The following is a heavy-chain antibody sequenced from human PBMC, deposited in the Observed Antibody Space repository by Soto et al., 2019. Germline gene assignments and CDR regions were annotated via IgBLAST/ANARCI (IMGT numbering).Heavy chain of an antibody. V-gene: IGHV3-21*01. CDR1: GFTFSSYS. Sequence: GGSLRLSCAATGFTFSSYSMNWVRQAPGKGLEWVSSISSSSSYIYYADSVKGRFTISRDNAKNSLYLQMNSLRAEDTAVYYCARDPHYSGSGNLWGQGTLVTVSS. D-gene: IGHD3-10*01. CDR3: ARDPHYSGSGNL. CDR2: ISSSSSYI. J-gene: IGHJ4*02.